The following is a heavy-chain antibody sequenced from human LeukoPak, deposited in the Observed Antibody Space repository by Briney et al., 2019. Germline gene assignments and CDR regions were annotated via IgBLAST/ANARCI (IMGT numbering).Heavy chain of an antibody. J-gene: IGHJ4*02. CDR2: IKEDGSET. V-gene: IGHV3-7*03. D-gene: IGHD4-17*01. Sequence: GGSLRLSCAASGFTFSSYWMSWVRQAPGKGLEWVANIKEDGSETYYVDSVKGRFTISRDNAKNSLYLQMNSLRAEDTAVYYCAKDDYGEGDPYYFDYWGQGTLVTVSS. CDR3: AKDDYGEGDPYYFDY. CDR1: GFTFSSYW.